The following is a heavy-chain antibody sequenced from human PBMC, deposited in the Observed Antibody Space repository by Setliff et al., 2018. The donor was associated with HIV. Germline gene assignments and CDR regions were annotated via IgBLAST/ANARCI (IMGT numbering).Heavy chain of an antibody. CDR3: AKEPSSCSAPRPSLCGYFDS. Sequence: GGSLRLSCAASGFTFSSYWMHWVRQAPGKGLEWLSYISNSGSTKYYADSVKGRFTISRDNAKNSLYLQMNSLRAEDTAAYYCAKEPSSCSAPRPSLCGYFDSWGQGTQVTVSS. CDR1: GFTFSSYW. V-gene: IGHV3-48*04. J-gene: IGHJ4*01. D-gene: IGHD2-21*01. CDR2: ISNSGSTK.